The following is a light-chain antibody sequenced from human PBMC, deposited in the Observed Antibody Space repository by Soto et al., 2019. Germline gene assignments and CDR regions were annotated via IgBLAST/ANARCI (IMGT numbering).Light chain of an antibody. CDR2: DTS. Sequence: EIVLTQSPGTLSLSPGERATLSCRASQSVRNNYLAWYQQTPGQAPRPLIYDTSSRAVGIPDRFRGSGSGTDFTLTISRLEPEDSAVYYCQQSGSSPWTFGQGTKLEIK. CDR3: QQSGSSPWT. V-gene: IGKV3-20*01. J-gene: IGKJ1*01. CDR1: QSVRNNY.